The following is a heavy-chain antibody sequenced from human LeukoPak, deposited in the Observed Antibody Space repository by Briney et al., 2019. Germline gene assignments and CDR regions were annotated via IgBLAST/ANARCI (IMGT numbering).Heavy chain of an antibody. CDR3: ARFETCTSTTCDDTFDI. CDR1: GFTFSSYS. CDR2: INNRGSSI. V-gene: IGHV3-21*01. Sequence: PGGSLRLSCAASGFTFSSYSLNWVRQAPGKGLEWVSSINNRGSSIYYADSVKGRFTISRDNAKNSLYLQMNNLRAEDTAVYYCARFETCTSTTCDDTFDIWGQGTVVTVS. D-gene: IGHD2-2*01. J-gene: IGHJ3*02.